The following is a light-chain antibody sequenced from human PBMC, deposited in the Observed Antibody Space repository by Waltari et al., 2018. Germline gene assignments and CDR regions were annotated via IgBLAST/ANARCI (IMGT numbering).Light chain of an antibody. CDR3: QQYNSWPRT. V-gene: IGKV3-15*01. CDR1: QSVRNN. Sequence: EIVMTQSPATLSVSPGERATLPCRASQSVRNNLAWYQQKPGQAPRLLLYGASTRATGFPGRFSGSGSGTEFTLTISSLQSEDFAVYYCQQYNSWPRTFGQGTKVEIK. J-gene: IGKJ1*01. CDR2: GAS.